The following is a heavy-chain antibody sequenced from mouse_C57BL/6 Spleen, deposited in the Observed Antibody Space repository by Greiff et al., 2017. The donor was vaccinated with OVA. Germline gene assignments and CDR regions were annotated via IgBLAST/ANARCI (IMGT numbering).Heavy chain of an antibody. CDR3: TTPFYYGNSWFAY. CDR2: IDPENGDT. D-gene: IGHD2-1*01. Sequence: EVQLQQSGAELVRPGASVKLSCTASGFNIKDDYMHWVKQRPEQGLEWIGWIDPENGDTEYASKFQGKATITADTSSNTAYLQLSSLTSEDTAVYYCTTPFYYGNSWFAYWGQGTLVTVSA. J-gene: IGHJ3*01. CDR1: GFNIKDDY. V-gene: IGHV14-4*01.